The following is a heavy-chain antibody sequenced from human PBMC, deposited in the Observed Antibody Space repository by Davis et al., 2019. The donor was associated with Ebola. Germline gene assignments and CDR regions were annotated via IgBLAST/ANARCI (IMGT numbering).Heavy chain of an antibody. V-gene: IGHV3-66*01. CDR2: IYSGGST. J-gene: IGHJ4*02. Sequence: GGSLRLSCAASGFTVSSKYMTWVRQAPGKGLEWVSVIYSGGSTDYADSVKGRFTITRDSSKNTVHLQVNSLRAEDTAVYYCAIPDCSGANCYSVYIKNWGQGTLVTVSS. CDR3: AIPDCSGANCYSVYIKN. D-gene: IGHD2-15*01. CDR1: GFTVSSKY.